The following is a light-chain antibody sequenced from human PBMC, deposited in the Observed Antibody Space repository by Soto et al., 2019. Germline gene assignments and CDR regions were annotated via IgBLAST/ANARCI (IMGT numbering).Light chain of an antibody. Sequence: DIQMTQSPSTLSASVGDRVTITCRASQSISSWLAWYQQKPGKAPKLLIYDASSLEIGVPSRFSGSGYGTEFTLTISSLQPDDFATYYCQQYNSYPYTFGQGTKLEIK. V-gene: IGKV1-5*01. CDR1: QSISSW. CDR2: DAS. J-gene: IGKJ2*01. CDR3: QQYNSYPYT.